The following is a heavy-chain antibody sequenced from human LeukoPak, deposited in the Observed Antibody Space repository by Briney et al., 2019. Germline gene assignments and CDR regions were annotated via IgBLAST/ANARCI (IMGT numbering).Heavy chain of an antibody. CDR1: GYSISSGYF. V-gene: IGHV4-38-2*02. Sequence: PSETLSLTCTVSGYSISSGYFWGWIRQPPGQGLEWIGNIYHNGNTYYNPSLKSRVTISVDTSKNQFPLKLSPVTAADTAVYCCARAYGSGAYFFDYWGQGTLVTVSS. D-gene: IGHD3-10*01. CDR3: ARAYGSGAYFFDY. J-gene: IGHJ4*02. CDR2: IYHNGNT.